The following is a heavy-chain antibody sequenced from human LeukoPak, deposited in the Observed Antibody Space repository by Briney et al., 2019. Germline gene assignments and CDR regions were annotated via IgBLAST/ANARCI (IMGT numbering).Heavy chain of an antibody. J-gene: IGHJ4*02. CDR1: GYSFTSYW. CDR2: IYPGDSDT. V-gene: IGHV5-51*01. CDR3: ARQSTVVTPNYFDY. Sequence: GESLKISCKGSGYSFTSYWIGWVRQMPGKGLEWMGIIYPGDSDTRYSPSFRGQVTISADKSISTTYLQWSSLQASDTAIYYCARQSTVVTPNYFDYWGQGTLVTVSS. D-gene: IGHD4-23*01.